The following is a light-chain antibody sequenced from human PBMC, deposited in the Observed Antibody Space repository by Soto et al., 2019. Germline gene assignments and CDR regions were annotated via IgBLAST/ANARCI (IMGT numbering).Light chain of an antibody. Sequence: IGFTQSLATLSLSPGERATLSCRASQSVSSYLAWYQQKPGQAPRLLIYDASNRATGIPARFSGSGSGTDFTLTISSLEPEDFAVYYCQQRSNWPLALTFGGGTKVDIK. CDR1: QSVSSY. J-gene: IGKJ4*01. CDR2: DAS. CDR3: QQRSNWPLALT. V-gene: IGKV3-11*01.